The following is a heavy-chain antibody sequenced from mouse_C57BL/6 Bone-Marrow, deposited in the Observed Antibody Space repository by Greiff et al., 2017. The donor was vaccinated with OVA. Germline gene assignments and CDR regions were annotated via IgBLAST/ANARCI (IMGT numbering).Heavy chain of an antibody. CDR2: IDPANGNT. CDR3: AMWRIWSNVVY. CDR1: GFNIKNSA. Sequence: VQLQQSVAELVKPGASVKLSCTASGFNIKNSAMHWVQQSPEKSLEWIGTIDPANGNTKYAEKFKGKATITADTTSNTAYLQLSRLTSEDTAIYYCAMWRIWSNVVYWGQGTTLTVSS. J-gene: IGHJ2*01. D-gene: IGHD4-1*01. V-gene: IGHV14-3*01.